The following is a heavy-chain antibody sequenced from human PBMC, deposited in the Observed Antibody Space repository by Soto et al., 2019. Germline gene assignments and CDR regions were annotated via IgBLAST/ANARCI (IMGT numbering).Heavy chain of an antibody. CDR1: GFTFSSYA. D-gene: IGHD6-13*01. J-gene: IGHJ5*02. V-gene: IGHV3-23*01. CDR3: AKDRAYSSSWPNWFDP. Sequence: GGSLRLSCAASGFTFSSYAMSWVRQAPGKGLEWVSAISGSGGSTYYADSVKGRFTISRDNSKNTLYLQMNSLRAEDTAVYYCAKDRAYSSSWPNWFDPWGQGTLVTSPQ. CDR2: ISGSGGST.